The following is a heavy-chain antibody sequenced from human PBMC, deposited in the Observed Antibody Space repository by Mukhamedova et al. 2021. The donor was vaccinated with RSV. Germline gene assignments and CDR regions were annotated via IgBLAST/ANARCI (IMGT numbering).Heavy chain of an antibody. CDR3: AKVFTHNYHSYYSMDV. J-gene: IGHJ6*03. Sequence: YYADSVKGRFTISRDNSKNTLYLQLNSVRAEDTAVYYCAKVFTHNYHSYYSMDVWGKGTTVTVSS. D-gene: IGHD5-24*01. V-gene: IGHV3-23*01.